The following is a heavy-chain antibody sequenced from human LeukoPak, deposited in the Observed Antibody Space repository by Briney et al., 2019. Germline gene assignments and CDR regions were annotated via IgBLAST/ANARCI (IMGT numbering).Heavy chain of an antibody. CDR2: INHSGST. J-gene: IGHJ2*01. CDR3: ARQYIVVVQSWYFDL. CDR1: GGSFSGYY. V-gene: IGHV4-34*01. D-gene: IGHD2-2*01. Sequence: SSETLSLTCAVYGGSFSGYYWSWIRQPPGKGLEWIGEINHSGSTNYNPSLKSRVTISVDTSKNQFSLKLSSVTAADTAVYYCARQYIVVVQSWYFDLWGRGTLVTVSS.